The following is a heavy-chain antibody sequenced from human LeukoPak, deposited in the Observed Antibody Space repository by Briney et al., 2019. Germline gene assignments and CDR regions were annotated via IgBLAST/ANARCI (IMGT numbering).Heavy chain of an antibody. CDR2: IYTGGST. J-gene: IGHJ4*02. V-gene: IGHV4-61*09. CDR3: AREGQQLVPPFDY. CDR1: GGSISSGSYY. Sequence: PSQTLSLTCTVSGGSISSGSYYWSWIRQPAGKGLEWIGHIYTGGSTSYNPSLKSRVAISIDTSKNQFSLKLSSVTAPDTAVYYCAREGQQLVPPFDYWGQGTLVTVSS. D-gene: IGHD6-6*01.